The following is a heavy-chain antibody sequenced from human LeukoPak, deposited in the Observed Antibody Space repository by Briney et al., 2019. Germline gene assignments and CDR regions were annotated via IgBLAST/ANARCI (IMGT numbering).Heavy chain of an antibody. V-gene: IGHV4-4*02. J-gene: IGHJ4*02. CDR1: GVSISSSNW. D-gene: IGHD3-10*01. CDR3: ARDPVTMVRGVIDY. Sequence: PSGTLSLTCDVSGVSISSSNWWSWIRQTPGKGLEWIGEFYHSGNTHYNPSLESRVTISLDKSKNQLSLRLTSVTAADTAVYYCARDPVTMVRGVIDYWGQGTLVTVSS. CDR2: FYHSGNT.